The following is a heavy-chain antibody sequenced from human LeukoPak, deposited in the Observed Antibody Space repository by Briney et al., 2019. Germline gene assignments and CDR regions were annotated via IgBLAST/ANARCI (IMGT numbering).Heavy chain of an antibody. CDR2: IDPNTGGT. CDR3: TKNQYSGTIITPLDPFDV. Sequence: ASVTVSCKASVYTFARYYIHWLRQAPGQGIEWMGWIDPNTGGTTFAQKFQGRITMTRDTSINTVYMELNRLRSDDTAVYYCTKNQYSGTIITPLDPFDVWGQATMVTVSS. CDR1: VYTFARYY. D-gene: IGHD3-10*01. V-gene: IGHV1-2*02. J-gene: IGHJ3*01.